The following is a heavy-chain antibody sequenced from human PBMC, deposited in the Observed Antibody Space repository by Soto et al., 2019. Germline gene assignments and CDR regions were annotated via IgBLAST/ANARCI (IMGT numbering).Heavy chain of an antibody. Sequence: ASVKVSCKASGYTFTGYYMHWVRQAPGQGLEWMGWINPNSGGTNYAQKFQGWVTMTRDTSISTAYMELSRLRSDDTAVYYCAKPSGASHDAFDIWGQGTMVTVSS. J-gene: IGHJ3*02. D-gene: IGHD3-10*01. CDR2: INPNSGGT. CDR3: AKPSGASHDAFDI. CDR1: GYTFTGYY. V-gene: IGHV1-2*04.